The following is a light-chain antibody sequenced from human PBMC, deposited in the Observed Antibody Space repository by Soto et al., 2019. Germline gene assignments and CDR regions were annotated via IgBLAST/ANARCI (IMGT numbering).Light chain of an antibody. J-gene: IGKJ4*01. CDR1: QSVSSSY. Sequence: DIVLTQSPGTLSLSPGERATLSCRASQSVSSSYLAWYQQKPGQAPRLLIYGASSRATGIPDRFSGSGSGTDFTLTISRLEPEDFAVYYCQQFVSSPITFGGGTKVEIK. CDR3: QQFVSSPIT. CDR2: GAS. V-gene: IGKV3-20*01.